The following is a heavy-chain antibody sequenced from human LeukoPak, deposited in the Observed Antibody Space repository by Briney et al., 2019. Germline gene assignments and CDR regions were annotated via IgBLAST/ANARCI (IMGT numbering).Heavy chain of an antibody. CDR3: ARQRPTLQLAGRDAFDI. CDR2: IYPDDFDT. J-gene: IGHJ3*02. V-gene: IGHV5-51*01. D-gene: IGHD1-1*01. CDR1: AYSFTTNW. Sequence: GESLKISCKSSAYSFTTNWIGWVRQMPGKGLEWMGIIYPDDFDTRYSPSFQGQVTISVDKSIRTFYLQWSSLKASDTAMYYCARQRPTLQLAGRDAFDIWGQGTMVIVSS.